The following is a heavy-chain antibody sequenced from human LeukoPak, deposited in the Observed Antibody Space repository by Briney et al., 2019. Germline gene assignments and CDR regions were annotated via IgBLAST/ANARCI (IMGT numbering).Heavy chain of an antibody. D-gene: IGHD2-15*01. CDR2: IIPIFGTA. Sequence: ASVKVSCKASGGTFSSYAISWVRQAPGQGLEWMGGIIPIFGTANYAQKFQGRVTITADKSTSTAYMELSSLRSEDTAVYYCARVWIVVVVAATRPETYYYYMDVWGKGTTVTVSS. V-gene: IGHV1-69*06. J-gene: IGHJ6*03. CDR3: ARVWIVVVVAATRPETYYYYMDV. CDR1: GGTFSSYA.